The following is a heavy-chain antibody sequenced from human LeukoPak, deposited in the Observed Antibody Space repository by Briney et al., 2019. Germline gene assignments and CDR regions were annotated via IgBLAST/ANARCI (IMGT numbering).Heavy chain of an antibody. CDR1: GSTLSDLS. J-gene: IGHJ2*01. Sequence: GASVKVSCKVSGSTLSDLSIHWVRQAPGKGLEYVGGSDPEDGEAFHAPNFQGRVTMTEDTSIDTAYMELSSLRSEDTAVYYCVTDRARLFWYFDLWGRGTLVTVSS. D-gene: IGHD2-21*02. CDR2: SDPEDGEA. V-gene: IGHV1-24*01. CDR3: VTDRARLFWYFDL.